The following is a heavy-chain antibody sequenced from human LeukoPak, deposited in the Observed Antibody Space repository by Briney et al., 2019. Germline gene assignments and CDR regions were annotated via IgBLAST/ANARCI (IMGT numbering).Heavy chain of an antibody. CDR1: GGSISSYY. CDR3: ARGPRDYYDSSGYPGGYFDL. V-gene: IGHV4-4*07. CDR2: IYTSGST. D-gene: IGHD3-22*01. J-gene: IGHJ2*01. Sequence: PSETLSLTCTVSGGSISSYYWSWIRQPAGKGLEWIGRIYTSGSTNYNPSLKSRVTMSVDTSKNQFSLKLSSVTAADTAVYYCARGPRDYYDSSGYPGGYFDLWGRGTLVTVSS.